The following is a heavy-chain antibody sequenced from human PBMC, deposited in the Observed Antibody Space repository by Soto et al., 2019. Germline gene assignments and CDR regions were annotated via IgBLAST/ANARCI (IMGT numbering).Heavy chain of an antibody. CDR3: ARGHILTAIDY. Sequence: QVQLVESGGGVVQPGRSLRLSCAASGFTFSSYGMHWVRQAPGKGLEWVAVIWYDGSNKYYADSVKGRFTISRDNSKNKLYLQMNNLTAEDTAVCYCARGHILTAIDYWGQGTLVTVSS. D-gene: IGHD3-9*01. CDR1: GFTFSSYG. V-gene: IGHV3-33*01. J-gene: IGHJ4*02. CDR2: IWYDGSNK.